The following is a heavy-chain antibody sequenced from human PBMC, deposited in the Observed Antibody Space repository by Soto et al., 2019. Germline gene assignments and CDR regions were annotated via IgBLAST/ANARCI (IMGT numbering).Heavy chain of an antibody. D-gene: IGHD3-22*01. J-gene: IGHJ6*02. CDR2: ISYDGSNK. CDR1: GFTFSSYG. V-gene: IGHV3-30*18. CDR3: AKAMGGYYFDSSGYSSYYGMDV. Sequence: QVQLVESGGGVVQPGRSLRLSCAASGFTFSSYGMYWVRQAPCKWLQWVAVISYDGSNKYYADSVKGQFTISRDNSKNTLYLQMNSLRAEDTAVYYCAKAMGGYYFDSSGYSSYYGMDVWGQGTTVTFPS.